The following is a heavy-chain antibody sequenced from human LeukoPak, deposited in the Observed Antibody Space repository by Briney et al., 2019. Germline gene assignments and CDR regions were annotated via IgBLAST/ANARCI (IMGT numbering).Heavy chain of an antibody. CDR2: IKQDGSEK. CDR1: GFTFSTYW. J-gene: IGHJ4*02. D-gene: IGHD6-13*01. Sequence: GGSLRLSCAASGFTFSTYWMSWVRQAPGKGLEWVASIKQDGSEKYYVDSVKGRFTISRDNAKNSVYLQMTSLRSEDTAVYYCATPGSGIWCFDYWGQGTLLTVSS. V-gene: IGHV3-7*01. CDR3: ATPGSGIWCFDY.